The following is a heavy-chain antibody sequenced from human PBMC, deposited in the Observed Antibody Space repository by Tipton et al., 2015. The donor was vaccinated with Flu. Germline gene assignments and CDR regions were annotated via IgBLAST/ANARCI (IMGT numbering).Heavy chain of an antibody. CDR3: AKDFRTSSLLYYYGMDV. J-gene: IGHJ6*02. D-gene: IGHD1/OR15-1a*01. V-gene: IGHV3-9*01. CDR2: ISWNGGNT. CDR1: GFTFNDFA. Sequence: SLRLSCAASGFTFNDFAMHWVRQVPGKGLEWVSSISWNGGNTASADSVKARFSISRDNVKDIVYLQMNSLRPEDTALYYCAKDFRTSSLLYYYGMDVWGQGTTVTVSS.